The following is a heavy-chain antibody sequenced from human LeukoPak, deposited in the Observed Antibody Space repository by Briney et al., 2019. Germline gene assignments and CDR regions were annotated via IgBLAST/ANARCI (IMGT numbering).Heavy chain of an antibody. CDR3: ATLDNSFDH. J-gene: IGHJ5*02. CDR2: IFYSGTI. CDR1: GASIRGSDYN. Sequence: PSETLSLTCNVSGASIRGSDYNWSWLRQPPGKGLEWIASIFYSGTIYNNPSLKSRTLISVDTSKNQFSLRLTSVTAADTAVYFCATLDNSFDHWGQGTLVTVSS. V-gene: IGHV4-30-4*01.